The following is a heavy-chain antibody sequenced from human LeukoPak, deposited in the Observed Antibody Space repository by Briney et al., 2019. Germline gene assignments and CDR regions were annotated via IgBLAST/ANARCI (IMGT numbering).Heavy chain of an antibody. CDR2: MNPNSGNT. CDR1: GYTFTSYD. V-gene: IGHV1-8*01. CDR3: ARNRRWYSSRAYYFDY. Sequence: ASVKVSCKASGYTFTSYDINWVRQATGQGLEWMGWMNPNSGNTGYAQKFQGRVTMTRNTSISTAYMELSSLRSEDTAVYYCARNRRWYSSRAYYFDYWGQGTLVTVSS. D-gene: IGHD6-13*01. J-gene: IGHJ4*02.